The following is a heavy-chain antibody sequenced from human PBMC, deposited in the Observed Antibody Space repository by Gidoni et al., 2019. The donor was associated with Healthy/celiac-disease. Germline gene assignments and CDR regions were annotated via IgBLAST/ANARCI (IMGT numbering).Heavy chain of an antibody. V-gene: IGHV3-48*02. CDR2: SSSSSSTI. J-gene: IGHJ5*02. CDR3: ARDASGDYEVDWFDP. D-gene: IGHD4-17*01. Sequence: EVQLVESGGGLVQPGGSLRLSCAASGFPFSSYSMNWVRQAPGKGLEWVSDSSSSSSTIYYADSVKGRFTISRDNAKNSLYLQMNSLRDEDTAVYYCARDASGDYEVDWFDPWGQGTLVTVSS. CDR1: GFPFSSYS.